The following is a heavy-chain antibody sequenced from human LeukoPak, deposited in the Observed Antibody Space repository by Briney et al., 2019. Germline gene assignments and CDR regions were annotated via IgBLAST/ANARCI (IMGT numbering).Heavy chain of an antibody. Sequence: GGSLRLSCAASGFTFSSYAMSWVGQAPGKGLEWVSAISGSGGSTYYADSVKGRFTISRDNSKNTLYLQMNSLRAEDTAVYYCAKFGGRYYYDSSGYYYFDYWGQGTLVTVTS. V-gene: IGHV3-23*01. J-gene: IGHJ4*02. CDR3: AKFGGRYYYDSSGYYYFDY. CDR2: ISGSGGST. CDR1: GFTFSSYA. D-gene: IGHD3-22*01.